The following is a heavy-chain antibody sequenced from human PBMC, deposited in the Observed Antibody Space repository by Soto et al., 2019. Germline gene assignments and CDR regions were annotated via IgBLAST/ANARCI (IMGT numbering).Heavy chain of an antibody. D-gene: IGHD3-10*01. CDR1: GFTFSSYG. CDR2: IWYDGSNK. CDR3: ARENMVRGVIIHPGDYYYYGMDV. Sequence: QVQLVESGGGVVQPGRSLRLSCAASGFTFSSYGMHWVRQAPGKGLEWVAVIWYDGSNKYYADSVKGRFTISRDNSKNTLYLQRTSLRAEDTAVYYCARENMVRGVIIHPGDYYYYGMDVWGQGTTVTVS. V-gene: IGHV3-33*01. J-gene: IGHJ6*02.